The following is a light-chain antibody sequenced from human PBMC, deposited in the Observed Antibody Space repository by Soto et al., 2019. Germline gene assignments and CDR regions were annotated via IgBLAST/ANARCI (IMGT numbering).Light chain of an antibody. V-gene: IGKV3-20*01. CDR3: QQYGSSPPRT. J-gene: IGKJ1*01. CDR2: GAS. CDR1: QNISNDF. Sequence: IVFTDSPATLSLSPGVRATLSFMAIQNISNDFLAWYQHKPGQAPRLLIYGASTRATDVPDRFSGSGSGADFTLSISRLEPEDFAVYYCQQYGSSPPRTFGQGTKVDIK.